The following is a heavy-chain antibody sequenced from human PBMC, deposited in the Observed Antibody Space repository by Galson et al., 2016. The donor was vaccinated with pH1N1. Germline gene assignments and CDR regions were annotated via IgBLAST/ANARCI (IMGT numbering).Heavy chain of an antibody. V-gene: IGHV1-69*05. CDR1: ESIFNKYA. Sequence: SVKVSCKASESIFNKYAISWVRQAPGQGLEWMGGTIAVFKTTNYAQNSQGRVTITTDESTSRGYMELRSLRSEDTAIYYCARSPFYYNSYMDVWGKGTTVTVSS. CDR2: TIAVFKTT. CDR3: ARSPFYYNSYMDV. J-gene: IGHJ6*03.